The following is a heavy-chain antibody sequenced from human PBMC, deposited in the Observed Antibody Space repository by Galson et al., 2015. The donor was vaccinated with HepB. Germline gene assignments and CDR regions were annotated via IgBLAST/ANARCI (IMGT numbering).Heavy chain of an antibody. J-gene: IGHJ4*02. V-gene: IGHV6-1*01. D-gene: IGHD6-19*01. CDR3: ARGRSGWPHDNYFDS. CDR1: GDSVSSNSAA. Sequence: CAISGDSVSSNSAAWNWIRQSPLRGLEWLGRTYYKSKWYDDYAVSVKSRITINPDTSKNQFSLQLGSVTPEDTAVYYCARGRSGWPHDNYFDSWGQGTLVIVSS. CDR2: TYYKSKWYD.